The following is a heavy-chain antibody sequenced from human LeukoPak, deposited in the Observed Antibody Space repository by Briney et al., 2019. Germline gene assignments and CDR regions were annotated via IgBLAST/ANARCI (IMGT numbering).Heavy chain of an antibody. J-gene: IGHJ4*02. V-gene: IGHV3-30-3*01. CDR3: ARGQLWWMIVVVIRPPFDY. D-gene: IGHD3-22*01. CDR1: GFTFSSYA. CDR2: ISYDGSNK. Sequence: GRSLRLSCAASGFTFSSYAMHWVRQAPGKGLEWVAVISYDGSNKYYADSVKGRFTISRDNSKNTLYLQMNSLRAEDTAVYYCARGQLWWMIVVVIRPPFDYWGQGTLVTVSS.